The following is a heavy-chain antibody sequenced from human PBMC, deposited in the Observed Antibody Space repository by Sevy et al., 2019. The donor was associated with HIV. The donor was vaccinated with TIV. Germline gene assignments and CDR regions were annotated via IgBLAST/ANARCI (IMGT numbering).Heavy chain of an antibody. J-gene: IGHJ4*02. V-gene: IGHV3-21*01. D-gene: IGHD2-8*01. Sequence: GGSLRLSCAACGFTFSSYSMNWVRQAPGKGLEWVSSISSSSSYIYYADSVKGRFTISRDNAKNSLYLQMNSLRAEDTAVYYCARDLGYCTNGVCYTPFDYWGQGTLVTVSS. CDR3: ARDLGYCTNGVCYTPFDY. CDR1: GFTFSSYS. CDR2: ISSSSSYI.